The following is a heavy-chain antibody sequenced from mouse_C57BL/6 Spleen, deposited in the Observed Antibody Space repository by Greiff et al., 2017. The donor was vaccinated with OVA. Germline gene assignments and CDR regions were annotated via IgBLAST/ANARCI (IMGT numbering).Heavy chain of an antibody. CDR1: GYSFTGYF. CDR2: INPYNGDT. CDR3: ARGTGTGYFDV. V-gene: IGHV1-20*01. D-gene: IGHD4-1*01. Sequence: VQLQQSGPELVKPGDSVKISCKASGYSFTGYFMNWVMQSHGKSLEWIGRINPYNGDTFYNQKFKGKATLTVDKSSSTAHMELRSLTSEDSAVYYCARGTGTGYFDVWGTGTTVTVSS. J-gene: IGHJ1*03.